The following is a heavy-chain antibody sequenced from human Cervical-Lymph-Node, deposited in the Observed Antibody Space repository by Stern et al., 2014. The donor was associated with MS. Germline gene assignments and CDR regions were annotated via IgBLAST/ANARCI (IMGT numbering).Heavy chain of an antibody. CDR2: THPNSGDS. V-gene: IGHV1-2*06. J-gene: IGHJ4*02. D-gene: IGHD5-18*01. CDR1: GYSFTGNY. Sequence: VQLVESGAEVKKPGASVKVSCKAAGYSFTGNYIHWLRQAPGQGLEWMGRTHPNSGDSNYALKFQGRVTMTRDTSISTAYMNLNRLGIDDTAVYYCARERGRAGPAMADYWGQGTLVTVSS. CDR3: ARERGRAGPAMADY.